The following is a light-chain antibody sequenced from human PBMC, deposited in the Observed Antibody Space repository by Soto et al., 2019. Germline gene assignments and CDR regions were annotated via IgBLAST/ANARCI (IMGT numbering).Light chain of an antibody. CDR2: AAS. CDR3: QKYNSALIT. Sequence: IQMTQSPASLSASVGDRVTITCRASQSISGYLNWYQQKPGKDPKLLIYAASSLQSGVPSRFSGSGSGTEFTLTISSLQPDDVATYYCQKYNSALITFGQGTRLEIK. CDR1: QSISGY. J-gene: IGKJ5*01. V-gene: IGKV1-39*01.